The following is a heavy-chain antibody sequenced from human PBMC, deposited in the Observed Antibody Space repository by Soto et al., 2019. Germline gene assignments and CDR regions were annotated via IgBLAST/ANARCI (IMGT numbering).Heavy chain of an antibody. Sequence: GGSLRLSCTGSGFTFGNYALSWVRQAPGKGLEWVGVIRSEANGGTTDYAASVKGRITISRDDSKSIAYMEINSLQTEDTAVYYCTRYYYESSGYYVYWGQGALVTVSS. V-gene: IGHV3-49*04. CDR1: GFTFGNYA. D-gene: IGHD3-22*01. J-gene: IGHJ4*02. CDR3: TRYYYESSGYYVY. CDR2: IRSEANGGTT.